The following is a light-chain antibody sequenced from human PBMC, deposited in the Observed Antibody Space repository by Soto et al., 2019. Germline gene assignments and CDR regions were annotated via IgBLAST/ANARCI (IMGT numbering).Light chain of an antibody. CDR1: QTVTSN. V-gene: IGKV3-15*01. CDR2: DAS. CDR3: QQYNNWPWT. J-gene: IGKJ1*01. Sequence: IMMTQSPATLSVSLGERATLSCRASQTVTSNLAWYQQKPGQAPRLLIYDASTRATGIPARFSGSGSGAQFTLTISSLQSEDFALYYCQQYNNWPWTFGQGTKVDIK.